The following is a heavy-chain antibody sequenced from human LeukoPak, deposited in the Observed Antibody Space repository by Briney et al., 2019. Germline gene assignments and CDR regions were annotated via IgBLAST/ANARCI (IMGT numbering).Heavy chain of an antibody. CDR1: GYTFTGYY. D-gene: IGHD6-19*01. J-gene: IGHJ4*02. V-gene: IGHV1-2*02. CDR3: ARDRQQGIAVAGVFDY. CDR2: INPNSGGT. Sequence: AASVKVSCKASGYTFTGYYMHWVRQAPGQGLEWMGWINPNSGGTNYAQKFQGRVTMTRDTSISTAYMELSRLRSDDTAVYYCARDRQQGIAVAGVFDYWGQGTLVTVSS.